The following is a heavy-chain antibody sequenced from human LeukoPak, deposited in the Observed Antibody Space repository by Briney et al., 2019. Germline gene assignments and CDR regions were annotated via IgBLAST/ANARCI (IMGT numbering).Heavy chain of an antibody. J-gene: IGHJ5*02. CDR1: GFTFSSYN. CDR2: VSTTSSYI. CDR3: AKDFSAGGNYGYGRFDP. V-gene: IGHV3-21*04. D-gene: IGHD4-17*01. Sequence: GGSLRLSCAASGFTFSSYNMNWVRQAPGKGLEWVSSVSTTSSYIYYADSVKGRFTISRDNAKNTLYLQMNSLRAEDTGVYYCAKDFSAGGNYGYGRFDPWGQGTLVTVSS.